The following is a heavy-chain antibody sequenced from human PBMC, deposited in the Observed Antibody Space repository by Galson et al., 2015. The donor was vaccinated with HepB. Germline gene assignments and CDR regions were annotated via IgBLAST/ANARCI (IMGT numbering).Heavy chain of an antibody. CDR1: GFDVSSNY. V-gene: IGHV3-53*01. D-gene: IGHD6-19*01. Sequence: SLRLSCAASGFDVSSNYMSWVRQAPGKGLEWVSVIYSGGSTYYADSVKGRFTISRDNSKNTLYLQMNSLRAEDTAVYYCARDRGSGWERALDIWGQGTMVTVSS. J-gene: IGHJ3*02. CDR3: ARDRGSGWERALDI. CDR2: IYSGGST.